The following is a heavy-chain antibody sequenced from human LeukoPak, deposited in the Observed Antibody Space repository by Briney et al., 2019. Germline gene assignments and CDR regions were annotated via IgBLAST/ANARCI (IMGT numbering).Heavy chain of an antibody. CDR3: ANAYDFWSGPADY. J-gene: IGHJ4*02. D-gene: IGHD3-3*01. Sequence: PGGSLRLSCAASGFTFSSYGMHWVRQAPGKGLEWVALISYDGSNKYYADSVKGRFTVSRDNSKNTLYLQMNSLRAEDTAVYYCANAYDFWSGPADYWGQGTLVTVSS. V-gene: IGHV3-30*18. CDR1: GFTFSSYG. CDR2: ISYDGSNK.